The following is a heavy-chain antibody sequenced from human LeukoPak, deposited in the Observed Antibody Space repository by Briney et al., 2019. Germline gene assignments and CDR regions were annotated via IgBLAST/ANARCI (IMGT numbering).Heavy chain of an antibody. D-gene: IGHD5-12*01. V-gene: IGHV3-33*01. CDR3: ASGYRGYDYPPSFDY. CDR1: GFTFSSYG. J-gene: IGHJ4*02. Sequence: GRSLRLSCAASGFTFSSYGMHWVRQAPGKGLEWVAVIWCDGSNKYYADSVKGRFTISRDNSKNTLYLQMNSLRAEDTAVYYCASGYRGYDYPPSFDYWGQGTLVTVSS. CDR2: IWCDGSNK.